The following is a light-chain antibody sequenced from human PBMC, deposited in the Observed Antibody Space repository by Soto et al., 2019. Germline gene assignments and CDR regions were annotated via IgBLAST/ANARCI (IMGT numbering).Light chain of an antibody. CDR2: EVN. CDR1: SSDVGGYNY. V-gene: IGLV2-14*01. J-gene: IGLJ1*01. Sequence: QSVLTQPASVSGSPGQSITISCTGTSSDVGGYNYVSWYQQHPGKAPKLMIYEVNNRPSGVSNRFTGSKSGNTASLTISGLQAEDEADYHCSSYTSSSSFVFGTGTKVTVL. CDR3: SSYTSSSSFV.